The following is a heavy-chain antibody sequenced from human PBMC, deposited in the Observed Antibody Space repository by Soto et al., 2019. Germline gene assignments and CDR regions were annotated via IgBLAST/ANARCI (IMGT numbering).Heavy chain of an antibody. V-gene: IGHV4-39*01. CDR3: ARITDSSSSIANYYMDV. D-gene: IGHD6-6*01. CDR2: IFYSGST. Sequence: SETLSLTCTVSGGSISSSSYYWGWIRQPPGKGLEWIGGIFYSGSTYYNPSLKSRVTISVDTSKNQFSLKLRSVTAADTAVYYCARITDSSSSIANYYMDVWGKGTTVTVSS. CDR1: GGSISSSSYY. J-gene: IGHJ6*03.